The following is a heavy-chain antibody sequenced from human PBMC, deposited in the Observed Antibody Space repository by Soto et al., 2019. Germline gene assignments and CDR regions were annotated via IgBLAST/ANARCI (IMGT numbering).Heavy chain of an antibody. Sequence: PGVSLRLSCAASGFTFSSYGMHWVRQAPGKGLEWVAVISYDGSNKYYADSVKGRFTISRDNSKNTLYLQMNSLRAEDTAVYYCAKDGLTGTTDYWGQGTLVTVSS. CDR1: GFTFSSYG. D-gene: IGHD1-7*01. CDR2: ISYDGSNK. J-gene: IGHJ4*02. CDR3: AKDGLTGTTDY. V-gene: IGHV3-30*18.